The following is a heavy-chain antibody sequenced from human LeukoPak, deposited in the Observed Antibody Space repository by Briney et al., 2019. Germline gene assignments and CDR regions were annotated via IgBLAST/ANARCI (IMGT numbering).Heavy chain of an antibody. Sequence: SDTLSLTCVVSGYSISSGYQWAWIRQSPGKGLEWIGSIYHTGSAHYNPSLQSRVTISVDTSSNQFSLRLNSVTAADTAVYYCARDPRWLTPDCTSTSCYENYFDPWGQGTLVTVSS. J-gene: IGHJ5*02. D-gene: IGHD2-2*01. V-gene: IGHV4-38-2*02. CDR3: ARDPRWLTPDCTSTSCYENYFDP. CDR2: IYHTGSA. CDR1: GYSISSGYQ.